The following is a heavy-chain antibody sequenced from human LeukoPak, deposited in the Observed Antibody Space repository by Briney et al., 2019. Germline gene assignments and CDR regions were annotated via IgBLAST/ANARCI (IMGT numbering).Heavy chain of an antibody. V-gene: IGHV1-69*05. D-gene: IGHD2-2*01. Sequence: SVKVSCKASGGTFSSYAISWVRQAPGQGLEWMGRIIPIFGTANYAQKFQGRVTITTDESTSTAYMELSSLRSEDTAVYYRARDVDCSSTSCYHYYYYMDVWGKGTTVTVSS. CDR1: GGTFSSYA. J-gene: IGHJ6*03. CDR3: ARDVDCSSTSCYHYYYYMDV. CDR2: IIPIFGTA.